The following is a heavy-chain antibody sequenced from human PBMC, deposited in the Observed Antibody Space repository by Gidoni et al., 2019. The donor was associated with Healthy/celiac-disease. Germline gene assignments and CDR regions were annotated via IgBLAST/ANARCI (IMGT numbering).Heavy chain of an antibody. CDR3: ARSPDDILTGTPFDY. J-gene: IGHJ4*02. CDR2: ISAYNGNT. CDR1: GYTFTSYG. V-gene: IGHV1-18*04. Sequence: QVQLVQPGAEVKKPGASVKVSCTAYGYTFTSYGISWVRQAPGQGLEWMGWISAYNGNTNYAQKLQGRVTMTTDTSTSTAYMELRSLRSDDTAVYYCARSPDDILTGTPFDYWGQGTLVTVSS. D-gene: IGHD3-9*01.